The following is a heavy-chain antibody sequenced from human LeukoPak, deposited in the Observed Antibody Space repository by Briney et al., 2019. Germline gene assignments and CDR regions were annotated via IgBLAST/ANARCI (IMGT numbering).Heavy chain of an antibody. Sequence: GGSLRLSCAASGFTFSSYSMKWVRQAPGKGLEWVSSISSSSSYIYYADSVKGRFTISRDNAKNSLYLQMNSLRAEDTAVYYCARAGYSSSSFVGYWGQGTLVTVSS. J-gene: IGHJ4*02. D-gene: IGHD6-6*01. CDR1: GFTFSSYS. V-gene: IGHV3-21*01. CDR3: ARAGYSSSSFVGY. CDR2: ISSSSSYI.